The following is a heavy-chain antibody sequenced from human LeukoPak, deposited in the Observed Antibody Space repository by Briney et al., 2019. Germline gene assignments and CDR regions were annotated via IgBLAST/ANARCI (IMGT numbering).Heavy chain of an antibody. CDR3: TTDWHIVVVPAATTLHFDY. CDR1: GFTFSNAW. CDR2: IKSKTDGCTT. D-gene: IGHD2-2*01. J-gene: IGHJ4*02. Sequence: GGSLRLSCAASGFTFSNAWMSWVRQAPGKGLEWVGRIKSKTDGCTTDYAATVKGRFTISRDDSKTTLYLQMNSLKTEDTAVYYCTTDWHIVVVPAATTLHFDYWGQGTLVTVSS. V-gene: IGHV3-15*01.